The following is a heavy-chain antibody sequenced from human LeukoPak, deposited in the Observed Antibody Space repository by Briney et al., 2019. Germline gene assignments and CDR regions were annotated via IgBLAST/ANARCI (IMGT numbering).Heavy chain of an antibody. CDR2: IRYDGNNK. CDR3: VKDNPLDY. J-gene: IGHJ4*02. CDR1: GFTFSNYG. V-gene: IGHV3-30*02. Sequence: PGGSLRLSCGASGFTFSNYGMLWVRQAPGKGLDWVAFIRYDGNNKLYADSVKGRFTISRDNSKNTLYLHINSLRAEDTAVYYCVKDNPLDYWGQGTLVIVPS. D-gene: IGHD1-14*01.